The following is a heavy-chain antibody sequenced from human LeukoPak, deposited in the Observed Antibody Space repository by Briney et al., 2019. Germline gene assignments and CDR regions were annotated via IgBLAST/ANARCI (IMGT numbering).Heavy chain of an antibody. CDR1: GGSISRYY. V-gene: IGHV3-15*01. Sequence: PSETLSLTCTVSGGSISRYYWSWIRQPPGKGLDWVGRIKSKTDGRTTDYAAPVKGRFTISRDDSKNTLYLQMNSLKTEDPAVYYCTTAPVYCSSTSCPLHYWGQGTLVTVSS. CDR3: TTAPVYCSSTSCPLHY. J-gene: IGHJ4*02. CDR2: IKSKTDGRTT. D-gene: IGHD2-2*01.